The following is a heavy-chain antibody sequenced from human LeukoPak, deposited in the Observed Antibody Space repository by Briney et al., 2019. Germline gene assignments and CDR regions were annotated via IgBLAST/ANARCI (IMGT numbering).Heavy chain of an antibody. CDR1: GGSISSYY. CDR3: ARDAYYYDSCGYYQLDY. V-gene: IGHV4-4*07. Sequence: KPSETLSLTCTVSGGSISSYYWTWIRQPAGKGLEWIGRIYSSGSTYYNPSLKSRVTMSVDTSKNQFSLKLSSVTAADTAVYYCARDAYYYDSCGYYQLDYWGQGTLVTVSS. D-gene: IGHD3-22*01. J-gene: IGHJ4*02. CDR2: IYSSGST.